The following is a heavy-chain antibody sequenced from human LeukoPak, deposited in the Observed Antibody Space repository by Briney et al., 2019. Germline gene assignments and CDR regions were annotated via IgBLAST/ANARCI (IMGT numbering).Heavy chain of an antibody. Sequence: GGSLRLSCAASGFTVSSNYMSWVRQAPGKGLEWVSVIYSGGSTYYADSVMGRFTISRDNSKNTLYLQMNSLRAEDTAVYYCASPDPTIGTLNDAFDIWGQGTMVTVSS. V-gene: IGHV3-53*01. CDR3: ASPDPTIGTLNDAFDI. CDR1: GFTVSSNY. J-gene: IGHJ3*02. D-gene: IGHD5-24*01. CDR2: IYSGGST.